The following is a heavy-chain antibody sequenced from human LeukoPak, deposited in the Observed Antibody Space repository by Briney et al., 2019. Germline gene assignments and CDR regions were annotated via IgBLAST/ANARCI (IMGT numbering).Heavy chain of an antibody. CDR3: ARDLGAVAGYDY. CDR1: GYTFTGYY. D-gene: IGHD6-19*01. J-gene: IGHJ4*02. V-gene: IGHV1-2*06. CDR2: INPNSGGT. Sequence: ASVKVSCKASGYTFTGYYMHWVQQAPGQGLEWMGRINPNSGGTNYAQKFQGRVTMTRDTSISTAYMELSRLRSDDTAVYYCARDLGAVAGYDYWGQGTLVTVSS.